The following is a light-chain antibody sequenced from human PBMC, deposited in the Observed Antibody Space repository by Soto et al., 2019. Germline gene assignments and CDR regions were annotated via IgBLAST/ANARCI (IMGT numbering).Light chain of an antibody. CDR2: DAS. CDR1: QDISNY. J-gene: IGKJ5*01. Sequence: DIQMTQSPSSLSASVGDRVTITCQASQDISNYLNWYQQKPGKAPKLLIYDASNLEIGVPSRFSGGGSGTDFTFTISSLQPEDIATYFCQQFHNVPITFGQGTRLEIK. V-gene: IGKV1-33*01. CDR3: QQFHNVPIT.